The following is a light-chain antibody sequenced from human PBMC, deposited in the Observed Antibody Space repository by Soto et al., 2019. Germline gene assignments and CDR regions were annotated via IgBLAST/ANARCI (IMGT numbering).Light chain of an antibody. V-gene: IGKV1-5*03. CDR2: RAS. CDR1: QNINSD. CDR3: QQHNNYWT. Sequence: DDQMTQSPSTLSASVGDRVTITCRSSQNINSDLAWYQQKPGKAPQLLIYRASSLESGVPSRFSGSGSGTEFTLTITSLQPDDFATYYCQQHNNYWTFGHGTRVDIK. J-gene: IGKJ1*01.